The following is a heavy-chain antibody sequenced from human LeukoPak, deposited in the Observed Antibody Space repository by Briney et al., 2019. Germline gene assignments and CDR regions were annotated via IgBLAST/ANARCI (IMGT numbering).Heavy chain of an antibody. D-gene: IGHD4-17*01. Sequence: GGSLRLSCAASGFTFSSYAMSWVRQAPGKGLEWVSAISGSGGSTYYAGSVKGRFTISRDNSKNTLYLQMNSLRAEDTAVYYCAKDRSPYYGDYGGYWGQGTLVTVSS. V-gene: IGHV3-23*01. CDR2: ISGSGGST. J-gene: IGHJ4*02. CDR3: AKDRSPYYGDYGGY. CDR1: GFTFSSYA.